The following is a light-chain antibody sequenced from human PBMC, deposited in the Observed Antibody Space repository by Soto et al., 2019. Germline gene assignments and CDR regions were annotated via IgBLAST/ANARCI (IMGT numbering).Light chain of an antibody. V-gene: IGKV2-28*01. CDR2: LGS. CDR1: QSLLHSNGYNY. J-gene: IGKJ3*01. Sequence: DLVMTQSPLSLPVTPGEPASISCRSSQSLLHSNGYNYLDWYLQKPGQSPQLLIYLGSNRASGVPDRFSGSGSGTDFTLKISRVEAEDVGVYYFMQALQTPFTLGPGTKVDIK. CDR3: MQALQTPFT.